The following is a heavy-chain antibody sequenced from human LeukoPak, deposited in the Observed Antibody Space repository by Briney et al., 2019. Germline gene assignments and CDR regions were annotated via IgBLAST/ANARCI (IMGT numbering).Heavy chain of an antibody. J-gene: IGHJ4*02. V-gene: IGHV3-30*02. D-gene: IGHD2-2*01. CDR2: IRYDGSKQ. Sequence: GGSLRLSCAASGFTFSNYGMHWVRQAPGKGLEWVAFIRYDGSKQYYADSVKGRFTISRDNSKNTLYLQMNSLRAEDTAVYYCAKDPVFGGSSEVRYFDYWGQGTLVTVSS. CDR3: AKDPVFGGSSEVRYFDY. CDR1: GFTFSNYG.